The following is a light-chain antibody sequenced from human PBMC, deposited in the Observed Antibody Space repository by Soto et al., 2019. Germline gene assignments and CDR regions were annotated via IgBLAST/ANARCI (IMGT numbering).Light chain of an antibody. J-gene: IGKJ5*01. CDR1: QGISTY. CDR3: QQSDRTPA. CDR2: AAS. Sequence: DSQMTQSPSSLSASVGDRVTITCRSSQGISTYLNWYQQKPGKAPKLLIYAASTLQSGVPSRFSGSGYGTDYALSSKSLQPEQSATYYGQQSDRTPAVGPGTRLEIK. V-gene: IGKV1-39*01.